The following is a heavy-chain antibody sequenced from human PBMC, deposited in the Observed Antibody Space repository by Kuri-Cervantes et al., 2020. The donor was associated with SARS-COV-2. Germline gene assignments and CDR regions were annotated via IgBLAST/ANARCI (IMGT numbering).Heavy chain of an antibody. CDR2: IIPIFGTT. CDR1: GGSFSNYV. CDR3: ARMSLLQNDAFDI. D-gene: IGHD1-26*01. Sequence: SVKVSCKASGGSFSNYVISWVRQAPGQGLEWMGRIIPIFGTTNFAQRFQGRVTITADESTSTAYMELSSLRSEDTAVYYCARMSLLQNDAFDIWGQGTMVTVSS. J-gene: IGHJ3*02. V-gene: IGHV1-69*13.